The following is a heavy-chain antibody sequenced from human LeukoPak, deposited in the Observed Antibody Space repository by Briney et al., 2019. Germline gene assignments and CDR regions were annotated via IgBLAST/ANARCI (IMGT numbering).Heavy chain of an antibody. CDR1: GFTFRNHG. Sequence: PGGSLRLSCAASGFTFRNHGMNWVRQAPGKGLEWVSFVSIGGCFIYYADSVKGRFTISRDDAKNSPYLQMNSLTAEDTAEYYCARNKINTVTTGWYFDLWGRGTLVSVSS. J-gene: IGHJ2*01. CDR3: ARNKINTVTTGWYFDL. D-gene: IGHD4-17*01. CDR2: VSIGGCFI. V-gene: IGHV3-21*01.